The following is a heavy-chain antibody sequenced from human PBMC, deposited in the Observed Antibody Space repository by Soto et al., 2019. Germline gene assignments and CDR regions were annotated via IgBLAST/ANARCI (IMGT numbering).Heavy chain of an antibody. CDR3: ARIGVSSGHESPDFDS. V-gene: IGHV1-18*01. CDR1: GYTFNFYG. J-gene: IGHJ4*02. Sequence: SVKVSCKASGYTFNFYGITWVRQAPVQGLEWMGWISGFNGNTNYAADLQGRVTMTTDTSTSTAYVELRGLRSDDTAVYYCARIGVSSGHESPDFDSWGQGTLVTVSS. D-gene: IGHD3-16*01. CDR2: ISGFNGNT.